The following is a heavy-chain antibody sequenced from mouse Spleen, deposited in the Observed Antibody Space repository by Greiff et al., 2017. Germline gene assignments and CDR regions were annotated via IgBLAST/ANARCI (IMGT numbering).Heavy chain of an antibody. CDR1: GFTFSDYY. CDR2: INYDGSST. D-gene: IGHD1-1*01. CDR3: ARDDYGLDY. J-gene: IGHJ2*01. Sequence: EVMLVESEGGLVQPGSSMKLSCTASGFTFSDYYMAWVRQVPEKGLEWVANINYDGSSTYYLDSLKSRFIISRDNAKNILYLQMSSLTSEDTATYYCARDDYGLDYWGQGTTLTVSS. V-gene: IGHV5-16*01.